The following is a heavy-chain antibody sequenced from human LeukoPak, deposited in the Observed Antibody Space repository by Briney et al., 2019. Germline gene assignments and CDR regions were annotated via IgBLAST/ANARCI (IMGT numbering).Heavy chain of an antibody. CDR3: AREGYSYGPSGLDNWFDP. CDR2: INHSGST. V-gene: IGHV4-34*01. J-gene: IGHJ5*02. Sequence: SETLSLTCAVYGGSFSGYYWSWIRQPPGKGLEWIGEINHSGSTNYNPSLKSRVTISVDTSKNQFSLKLSSVTAAGTAVYYCAREGYSYGPSGLDNWFDPWGQGTLVTVSS. CDR1: GGSFSGYY. D-gene: IGHD5-18*01.